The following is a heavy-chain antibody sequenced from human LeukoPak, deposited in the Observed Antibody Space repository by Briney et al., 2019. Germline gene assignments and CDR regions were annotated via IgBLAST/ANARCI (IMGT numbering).Heavy chain of an antibody. Sequence: ETSETLSLTCTVSGGSISGYYWSWIRQPAGEGLEWVGRIYSSGSTNYNPSLKSRVSMSVDTSNSQFSLNLSSVTAADTAVYYCARKRKGAYDFDCWGQGTLVTVSS. CDR2: IYSSGST. D-gene: IGHD3-16*01. CDR3: ARKRKGAYDFDC. CDR1: GGSISGYY. V-gene: IGHV4-4*07. J-gene: IGHJ4*02.